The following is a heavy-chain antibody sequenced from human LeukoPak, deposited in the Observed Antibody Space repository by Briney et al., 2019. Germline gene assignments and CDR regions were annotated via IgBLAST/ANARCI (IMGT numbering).Heavy chain of an antibody. CDR3: ARAPRGFTQWLPYYYYYMDV. Sequence: ASVKVSCKASGSTFSSYAISWVRQAPGQGLEWMGGIIPIFGTANYAQKFQGRVTITADESTSTAYMELSSLRSEDTAVYYCARAPRGFTQWLPYYYYYMDVWGKGTTVTVSS. V-gene: IGHV1-69*13. CDR2: IIPIFGTA. CDR1: GSTFSSYA. D-gene: IGHD5-24*01. J-gene: IGHJ6*03.